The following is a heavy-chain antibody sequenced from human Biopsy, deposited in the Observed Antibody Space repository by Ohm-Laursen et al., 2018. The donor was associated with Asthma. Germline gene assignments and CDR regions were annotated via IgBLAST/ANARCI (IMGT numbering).Heavy chain of an antibody. J-gene: IGHJ4*02. CDR1: GGSVSSGGYY. Sequence: TLSLTCTVSGGSVSSGGYYWTWIRQHPGKGLEWIGYIYYTGSTDYSPSLKSRVTISLDTSKNQFSLKLRSVTAADTAVYYCAVHVSRHHNFDYWGQGTLVTVSS. CDR3: AVHVSRHHNFDY. V-gene: IGHV4-31*03. D-gene: IGHD1-1*01. CDR2: IYYTGST.